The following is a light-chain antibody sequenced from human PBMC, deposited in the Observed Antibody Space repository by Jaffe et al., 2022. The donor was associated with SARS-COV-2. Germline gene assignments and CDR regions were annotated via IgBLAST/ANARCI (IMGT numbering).Light chain of an antibody. CDR2: WAS. Sequence: DIVMTQSPDSLAVSLGERATINCKSSQSVLYSPYNKNYLAWYQQKPGQSPKLLIYWASTRESGVPDRFGGSGSGTDFTLTISSLQAEDVAVYYCHQYYNTPWTFGQGTKVEIK. CDR1: QSVLYSPYNKNY. V-gene: IGKV4-1*01. J-gene: IGKJ1*01. CDR3: HQYYNTPWT.